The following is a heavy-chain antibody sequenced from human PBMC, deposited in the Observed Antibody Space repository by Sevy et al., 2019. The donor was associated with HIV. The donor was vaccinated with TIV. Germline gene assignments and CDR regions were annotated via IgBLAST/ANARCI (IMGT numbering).Heavy chain of an antibody. CDR2: ISSSSSYI. V-gene: IGHV3-21*01. D-gene: IGHD3-3*01. Sequence: GGSLRLSCAASGFTFSSYSMNWVRQAPGKGLEWVSSISSSSSYIYYADSVKGRFTISRDNAKNSRYLQMNSLRAEDTAVYYCATDQRGVTIFGVVTHYYYYGMDVWGQGTTVTVSS. CDR3: ATDQRGVTIFGVVTHYYYYGMDV. J-gene: IGHJ6*02. CDR1: GFTFSSYS.